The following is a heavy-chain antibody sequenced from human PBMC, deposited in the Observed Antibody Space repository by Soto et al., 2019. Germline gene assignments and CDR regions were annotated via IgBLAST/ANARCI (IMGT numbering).Heavy chain of an antibody. V-gene: IGHV3-9*01. D-gene: IGHD2-2*01. Sequence: EVQLVQSGGGLVQPGRSLRLSCAATGFAFDEYVMHWVRQAPGKGLEWVGSIGWNGASIDYADSVKGRFTISRDNAKNSLLLQMNSLTTEGPALYFCAKSRVVPYFYRWGQGTLVIVSS. CDR3: AKSRVVPYFYR. J-gene: IGHJ4*02. CDR2: IGWNGASI. CDR1: GFAFDEYV.